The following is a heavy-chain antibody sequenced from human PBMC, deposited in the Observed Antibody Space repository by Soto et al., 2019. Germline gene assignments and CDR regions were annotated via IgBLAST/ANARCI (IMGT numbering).Heavy chain of an antibody. CDR3: ARASTGELWVYANWFDP. V-gene: IGHV4-30-4*01. CDR1: GGSISSGDYY. J-gene: IGHJ5*02. Sequence: QVQLQESGPGLVKPSQTLSLTCTVSGGSISSGDYYWSWIRQPPGKGLEWIGFIYYSGGTYYKPSRTSRVTISVDTSKNKFSLNLSSVTAADTAVYYCARASTGELWVYANWFDPWGPGTLVTVSS. CDR2: IYYSGGT. D-gene: IGHD3-16*01.